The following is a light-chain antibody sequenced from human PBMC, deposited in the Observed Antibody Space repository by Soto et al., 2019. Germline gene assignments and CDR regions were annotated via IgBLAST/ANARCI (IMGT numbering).Light chain of an antibody. Sequence: QSALTQPASVSGSPGQSITISCTGTSSDVGGYNSVSWYQQHPGKAPKLLIYDVSNRPSGVSNRFSGSKSGNTASLTISGHQAEDEADYYCSSYTSSSTVVFGGGTKLTVL. V-gene: IGLV2-14*03. CDR3: SSYTSSSTVV. CDR2: DVS. CDR1: SSDVGGYNS. J-gene: IGLJ2*01.